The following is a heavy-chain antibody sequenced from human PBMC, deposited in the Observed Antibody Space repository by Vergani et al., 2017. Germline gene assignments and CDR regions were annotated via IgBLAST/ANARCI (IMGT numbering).Heavy chain of an antibody. Sequence: QVQLVQSGAEVKKPGASVKVSCKASGYTFTSYGISWVRQAPGQGLEWMGWISAYNGNTNYAQKFQGRVTMTTDTSTSTAYMELRSLRSDDTAVYYCARQCLIAAAGHHDTGIDYWGQGTLVTVSS. CDR3: ARQCLIAAAGHHDTGIDY. CDR2: ISAYNGNT. CDR1: GYTFTSYG. D-gene: IGHD6-13*01. J-gene: IGHJ4*02. V-gene: IGHV1-18*01.